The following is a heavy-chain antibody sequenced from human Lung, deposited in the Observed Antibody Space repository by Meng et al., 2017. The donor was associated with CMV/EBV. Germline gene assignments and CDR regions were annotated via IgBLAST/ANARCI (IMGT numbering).Heavy chain of an antibody. D-gene: IGHD2-2*01. CDR1: FTSYG. CDR3: ARVGHCSSTSCYRANWFDP. J-gene: IGHJ5*02. V-gene: IGHV1-18*01. Sequence: FTSYGSSWVRQAPGQGLEWMGWISAYNGNTNYAQKLQGRVTMTTDTSTSTAYMELRSLRSDDTAVYYCARVGHCSSTSCYRANWFDPWGQGTLVTVSS. CDR2: ISAYNGNT.